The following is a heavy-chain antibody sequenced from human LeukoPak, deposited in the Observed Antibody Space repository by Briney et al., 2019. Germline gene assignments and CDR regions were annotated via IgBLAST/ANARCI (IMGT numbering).Heavy chain of an antibody. CDR3: ARDPSIGYFGGGSCYGPADY. Sequence: ASVKVSCKASGYTFTGYYMHWVRQAPGQGLEWMGWINPNSGGTNYAQKFQGRVTMTRDTSISTAYMELSRLRSDDTAVYYCARDPSIGYFGGGSCYGPADYWGKGTLFTVSS. CDR2: INPNSGGT. V-gene: IGHV1-2*02. J-gene: IGHJ4*02. D-gene: IGHD2-15*01. CDR1: GYTFTGYY.